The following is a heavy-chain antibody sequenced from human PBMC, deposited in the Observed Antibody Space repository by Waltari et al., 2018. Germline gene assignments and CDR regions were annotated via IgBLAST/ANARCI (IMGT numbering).Heavy chain of an antibody. CDR3: ARGYSDDGGEYFQH. CDR2: VNTTGTT. V-gene: IGHV4-4*07. Sequence: QVQLQESGPRLVEPWETLSLTCRISGVSISDYYWSWIRQPAGKGLEFIGRVNTTGTTDYNASLRSRATVSVDKSKNHFSLRLTSVTAADTAIYYCARGYSDDGGEYFQHWGQGTLVSVSS. D-gene: IGHD3-16*01. CDR1: GVSISDYY. J-gene: IGHJ1*01.